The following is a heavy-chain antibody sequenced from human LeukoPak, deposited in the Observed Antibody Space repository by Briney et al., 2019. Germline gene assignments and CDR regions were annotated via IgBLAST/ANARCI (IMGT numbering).Heavy chain of an antibody. D-gene: IGHD6-13*01. CDR1: GYTFTGYY. V-gene: IGHV1-2*02. CDR3: ARGFSSWYLSPYYLEY. Sequence: ASVKVSCKASGYTFTGYYMHWVRQVPGQVLEWMGWISPNSGGTNYAQKFQGRVTMTRDTSITTAYMELSRLRSDDTAVYYCARGFSSWYLSPYYLEYCGQGTPVTVSS. J-gene: IGHJ4*02. CDR2: ISPNSGGT.